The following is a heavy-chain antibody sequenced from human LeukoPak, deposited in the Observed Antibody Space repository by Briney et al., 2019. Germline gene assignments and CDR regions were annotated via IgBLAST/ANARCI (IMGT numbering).Heavy chain of an antibody. CDR1: VFTFSIYW. CDR3: ARVDYRRCSSTRCPTPFDW. D-gene: IGHD2-2*01. J-gene: IGHJ4*02. V-gene: IGHV3-74*01. Sequence: PGGSLRLSRAASVFTFSIYWMHCVREAPGRGVVWGSRLNIEGSKTNYADSVKGRFIISRDNAKNTLYLQMNSLRAEDTAVYYCARVDYRRCSSTRCPTPFDWWGQETLLTVPA. CDR2: LNIEGSKT.